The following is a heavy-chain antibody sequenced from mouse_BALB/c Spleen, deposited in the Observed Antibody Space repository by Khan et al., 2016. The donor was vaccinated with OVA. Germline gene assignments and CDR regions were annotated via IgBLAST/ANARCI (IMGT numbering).Heavy chain of an antibody. CDR1: GYTFTSYW. CDR3: ASAYLGNCGFAY. J-gene: IGHJ3*01. Sequence: QVQLQQSGAELVKPGASVKLSCKTSGYTFTSYWIQWVKQRPGQGLGWIGEIFPGTGTTYYNENFKGKATLTVATSSSTAFMQLSSLTSEDSAVYFCASAYLGNCGFAYWGQGTLVTVSA. CDR2: IFPGTGTT. D-gene: IGHD2-10*01. V-gene: IGHV1S132*01.